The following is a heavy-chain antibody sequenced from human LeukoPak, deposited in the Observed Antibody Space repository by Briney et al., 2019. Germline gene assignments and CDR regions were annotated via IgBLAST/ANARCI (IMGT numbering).Heavy chain of an antibody. CDR3: GKTTTGYSSGQKPAWPVDY. D-gene: IGHD6-19*01. CDR2: IFGSGGSA. J-gene: IGHJ4*02. V-gene: IGHV3-23*01. CDR1: GFTFGSHA. Sequence: GGSLRLSCEASGFTFGSHAMYWVRQAPGKGLEWVAGIFGSGGSAHYADSAKGRFTISRDNSKNTVYLQINSLRAEDTAVYYCGKTTTGYSSGQKPAWPVDYWGQGTLVTVSS.